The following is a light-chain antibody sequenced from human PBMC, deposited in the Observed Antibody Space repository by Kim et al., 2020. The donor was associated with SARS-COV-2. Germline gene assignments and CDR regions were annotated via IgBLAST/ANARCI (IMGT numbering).Light chain of an antibody. CDR3: CSYAGSPYV. V-gene: IGLV2-23*02. J-gene: IGLJ1*01. CDR2: EVS. CDR1: SSDVGSYNL. Sequence: QSALTQPASVSGSPGQSITISCTGTSSDVGSYNLVSWYQQHPGKAPKLMIYEVSKRSSGVSNRFSGSKSGNTASLTISGLQAEDEADYYCCSYAGSPYVFGTGTKVTVL.